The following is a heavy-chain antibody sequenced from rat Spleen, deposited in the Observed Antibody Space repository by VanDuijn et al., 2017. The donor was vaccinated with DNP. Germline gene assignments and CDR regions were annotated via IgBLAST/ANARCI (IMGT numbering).Heavy chain of an antibody. V-gene: IGHV5-25*01. CDR2: ISPSGGST. Sequence: EVQLVQSGGGLVQPGGSMKLSCAASGFNFNTYDMSWVRQAPTTGLEWVASISPSGGSTYYRDSVKGRFTISRDNAKSTLYLQIDSLRSEDTATYYCARHDYSAWFAYWGQGTLVTVSS. D-gene: IGHD1-1*01. CDR3: ARHDYSAWFAY. CDR1: GFNFNTYD. J-gene: IGHJ3*01.